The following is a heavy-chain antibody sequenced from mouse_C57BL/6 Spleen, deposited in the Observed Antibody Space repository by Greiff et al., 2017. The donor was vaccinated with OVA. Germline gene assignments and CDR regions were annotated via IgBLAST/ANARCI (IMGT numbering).Heavy chain of an antibody. Sequence: VQLQQSGAELVRPGTSVKVSCKASGYAFTNYWIEWVKQRPGQGLEWIGVIYPGSGGTNYNEKFKGKATLTADKSSSTAYMQLSSLTSEDSAIYFCARYYGSSCWYFDVWGKGTTLTVSS. V-gene: IGHV1-54*01. CDR2: IYPGSGGT. CDR3: ARYYGSSCWYFDV. CDR1: GYAFTNYW. D-gene: IGHD1-1*01. J-gene: IGHJ1*03.